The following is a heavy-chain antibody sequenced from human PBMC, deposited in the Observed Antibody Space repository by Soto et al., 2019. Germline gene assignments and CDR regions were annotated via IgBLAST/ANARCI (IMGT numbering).Heavy chain of an antibody. D-gene: IGHD3-10*01. CDR1: GYTFTSYD. V-gene: IGHV1-8*01. CDR3: ARVTVRGVIIRVYYYGMDV. Sequence: ASVKVSCKASGYTFTSYDINWVRQATGQGLEWTGWMNPNSGNTGYAQKFQGRVTMTRNTSISTAYMELSSLRSEDTAVYYCARVTVRGVIIRVYYYGMDVWGQGTTVTVS. J-gene: IGHJ6*02. CDR2: MNPNSGNT.